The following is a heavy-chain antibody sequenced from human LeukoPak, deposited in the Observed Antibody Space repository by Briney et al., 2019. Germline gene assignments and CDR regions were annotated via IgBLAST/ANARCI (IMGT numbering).Heavy chain of an antibody. J-gene: IGHJ4*02. D-gene: IGHD4-23*01. CDR1: GFTLSSYS. CDR3: ARVYYGGNEEY. CDR2: ISSSSSYI. V-gene: IGHV3-21*01. Sequence: PGGSLRLSCAAPGFTLSSYSMNWVRQAPGKGLEWVSSISSSSSYIYYADSVKGRFTIFRDNAKNSLYLQMNSLRAEDTAVYYCARVYYGGNEEYWGQGTLVTVSS.